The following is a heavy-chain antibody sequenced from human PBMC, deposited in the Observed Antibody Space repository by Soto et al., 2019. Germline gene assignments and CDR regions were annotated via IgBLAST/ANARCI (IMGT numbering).Heavy chain of an antibody. V-gene: IGHV1-18*04. Sequence: ASVKVSCKASGYTFTSYGLNWVRRAPGQGLEWMGRIASHDGSTVSAQSFQGRLTLTRDTFTNTAYLELGALTSADTGLYFCWRNDGDDSTNFWGQGTLVTVSS. CDR2: IASHDGST. J-gene: IGHJ4*02. CDR1: GYTFTSYG. D-gene: IGHD3-22*01. CDR3: WRNDGDDSTNF.